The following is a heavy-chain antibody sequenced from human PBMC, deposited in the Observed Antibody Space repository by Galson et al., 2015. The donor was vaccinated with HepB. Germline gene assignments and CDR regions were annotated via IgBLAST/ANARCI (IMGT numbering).Heavy chain of an antibody. Sequence: SLRLSCAASGFTFDDFAMHWVRQAPGKGLEWVSGINWNSGSLAYADSVKGRFTISRDNAKNSLSLQMKSLRPEDTAFYYCAKGSERGYCSDSFCFHSYYFGSWGQGALVTVSS. CDR2: INWNSGSL. CDR3: AKGSERGYCSDSFCFHSYYFGS. V-gene: IGHV3-9*01. D-gene: IGHD2-15*01. J-gene: IGHJ4*02. CDR1: GFTFDDFA.